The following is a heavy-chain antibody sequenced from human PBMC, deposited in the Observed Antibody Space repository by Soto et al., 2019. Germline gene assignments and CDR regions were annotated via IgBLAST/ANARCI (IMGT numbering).Heavy chain of an antibody. CDR3: AKDRCISTSCYAGGMDV. CDR1: GFTFSSYG. CDR2: ISYDVSNK. V-gene: IGHV3-30*18. D-gene: IGHD2-2*01. J-gene: IGHJ6*02. Sequence: GGSLRLSCAASGFTFSSYGMHWVRQAPGKGLEWVAVISYDVSNKYYADSVKGRFTISRDNSKNTLYLQMNSLRAEDTAVYYFAKDRCISTSCYAGGMDVWGQGTTVTVSS.